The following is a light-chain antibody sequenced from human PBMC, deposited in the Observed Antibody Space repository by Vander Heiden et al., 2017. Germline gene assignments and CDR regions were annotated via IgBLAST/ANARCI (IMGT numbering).Light chain of an antibody. J-gene: IGKJ1*01. CDR2: AAS. CDR3: LQDYNDPRT. V-gene: IGKV1-6*01. Sequence: AIQLTQSPSSLSASVGDRVTITCRASQGIRNDLGWYQHKPGKAPKLLIYAASTLQSGVPSRFSGSGSGTDFILTISSLQPEDFATYYCLQDYNDPRTFGQGTNVEIK. CDR1: QGIRND.